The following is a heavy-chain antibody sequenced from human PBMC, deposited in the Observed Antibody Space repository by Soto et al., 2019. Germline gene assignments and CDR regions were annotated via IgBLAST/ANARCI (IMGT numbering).Heavy chain of an antibody. Sequence: GGSLRLSCAASGFTFSSYWMSWVRQAPGKGLEWVANIKQDGSEKYYVDSVKGRFTISRDNAKNSLYLQMNSLRAEDTAVYYCAREAAGRTIFGVVIIPDYWGQGTLVTVSS. CDR3: AREAAGRTIFGVVIIPDY. CDR2: IKQDGSEK. V-gene: IGHV3-7*01. J-gene: IGHJ4*02. D-gene: IGHD3-3*01. CDR1: GFTFSSYW.